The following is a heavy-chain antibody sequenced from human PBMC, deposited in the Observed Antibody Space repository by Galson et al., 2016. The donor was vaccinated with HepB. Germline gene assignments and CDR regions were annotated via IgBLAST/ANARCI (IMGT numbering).Heavy chain of an antibody. CDR1: GFSFTNYN. D-gene: IGHD5-12*01. CDR2: ISGSRSYI. CDR3: ARDKGTYSAYDYSRYYYYGMDV. Sequence: SLRLSCAASGFSFTNYNMNWVRQAPGKGLEWVSSISGSRSYIQYADSVKGRFTISRDNAKNSLYLQMNSLRADDTAVYYCARDKGTYSAYDYSRYYYYGMDVWGQGTTVTVSS. J-gene: IGHJ6*02. V-gene: IGHV3-21*01.